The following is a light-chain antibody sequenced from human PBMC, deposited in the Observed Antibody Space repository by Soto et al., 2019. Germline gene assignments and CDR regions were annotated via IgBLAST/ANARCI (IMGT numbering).Light chain of an antibody. CDR3: QQYNTWPPT. J-gene: IGKJ1*01. CDR2: GSS. Sequence: EIVMTQSPATLSVYPGERGTLSCRASQSVSSNLAWYQQKPGQAPRLLIQGSSTRATGLPARFSGGGSGTEFTLAISGLQSEDFAVYYCQQYNTWPPTFGQGTKVDIK. V-gene: IGKV3-15*01. CDR1: QSVSSN.